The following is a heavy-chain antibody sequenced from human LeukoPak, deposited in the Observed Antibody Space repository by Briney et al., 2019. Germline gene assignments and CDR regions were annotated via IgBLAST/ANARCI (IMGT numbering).Heavy chain of an antibody. D-gene: IGHD5-24*01. CDR1: GGSISSSSYY. J-gene: IGHJ4*02. V-gene: IGHV4-39*07. CDR3: ARVGGGMATINHFDY. CDR2: IYYSGST. Sequence: PSETLSLTCTVSGGSISSSSYYWGWLRQPPGKGLEWIGSIYYSGSTYYNPSLKSRVTRSVDKSKNQFSLKLSSVTAADTAVYYCARVGGGMATINHFDYWGQGTLVTVSS.